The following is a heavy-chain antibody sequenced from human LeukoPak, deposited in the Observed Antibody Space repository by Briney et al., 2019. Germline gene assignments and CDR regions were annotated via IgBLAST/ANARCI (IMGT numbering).Heavy chain of an antibody. CDR3: ARPNSSSWRYNWFDP. J-gene: IGHJ5*02. CDR1: GGSISSSGYY. CDR2: IYYSGST. Sequence: PSETLSLTCTVSGGSISSSGYYWGWIRQPPGKGLEWIGSIYYSGSTYYNPSLKSRVTISVDTSKNQFSLKLSSVTAADTAVYYCARPNSSSWRYNWFDPWGQGTLVTVSS. V-gene: IGHV4-39*07. D-gene: IGHD6-13*01.